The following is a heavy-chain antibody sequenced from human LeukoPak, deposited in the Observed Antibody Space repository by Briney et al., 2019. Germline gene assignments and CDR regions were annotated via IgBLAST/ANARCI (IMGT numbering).Heavy chain of an antibody. D-gene: IGHD6-13*01. CDR3: ARDAPGIAAAGVY. CDR2: ISYDGSNK. CDR1: GFTFSSYA. J-gene: IGHJ4*02. Sequence: PGGSLRLSCTASGFTFSSYAMLWVRQAPGKGLEWVAVISYDGSNKYYADSVKGRFTISRDNSKNTLYLQMNSLRAEDTAVYYCARDAPGIAAAGVYWGQGTLVTVSS. V-gene: IGHV3-30-3*01.